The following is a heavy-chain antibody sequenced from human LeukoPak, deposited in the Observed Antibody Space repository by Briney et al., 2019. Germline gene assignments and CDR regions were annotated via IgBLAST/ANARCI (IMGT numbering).Heavy chain of an antibody. CDR1: GYTFTSYG. V-gene: IGHV1-18*01. J-gene: IGHJ4*02. Sequence: ASVKVSCKASGYTFTSYGISWVRQAPGQGLEWMGWISAYNGNTNYAQKLQGRVTMTTDTSTSTAYMELRSLRSDDTAVYYCARDWDHGDYLRLCGYWGQGTLVTVSS. CDR2: ISAYNGNT. CDR3: ARDWDHGDYLRLCGY. D-gene: IGHD4-17*01.